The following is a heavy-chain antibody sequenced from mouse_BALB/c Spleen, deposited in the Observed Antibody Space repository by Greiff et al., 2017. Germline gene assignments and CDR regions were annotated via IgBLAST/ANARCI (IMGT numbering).Heavy chain of an antibody. J-gene: IGHJ3*01. CDR3: ARLGNYGFAY. Sequence: EVKLQESGGGLVQPGGSRKLSCAASGFTFSSFGMHWVRQAPEKGLEWVAYISSGSSTIYYADTVKGRFTISRDNPKNTLFLQMTSLRSEDTAMYYCARLGNYGFAYWGQGTLVTVSA. CDR2: ISSGSSTI. CDR1: GFTFSSFG. D-gene: IGHD2-1*01. V-gene: IGHV5-17*02.